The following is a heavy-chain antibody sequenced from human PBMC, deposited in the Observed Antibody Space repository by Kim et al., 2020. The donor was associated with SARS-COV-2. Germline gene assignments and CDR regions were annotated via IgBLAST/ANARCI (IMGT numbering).Heavy chain of an antibody. V-gene: IGHV3-74*01. J-gene: IGHJ4*01. CDR2: VDGDGTRT. D-gene: IGHD6-13*01. CDR1: GFTFTTYW. CDR3: TRGGAAGTFDY. Sequence: GGSLRLSCAASGFTFTTYWMHWVRQAPGKGLVWVSHVDGDGTRTTYADSVKCRFTVSRDNAKNTLYLQMNGLSAEDTAIYYCTRGGAAGTFDYWGHGTLVTVSS.